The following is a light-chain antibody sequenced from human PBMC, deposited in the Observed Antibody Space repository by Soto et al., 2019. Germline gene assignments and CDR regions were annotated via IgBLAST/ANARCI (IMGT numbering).Light chain of an antibody. Sequence: EIVLTQSPATLSLSAGERATLSCRASRSISSNLAWYQQKPGQAPRLLIHDAATRATGIPATFSGSGSGTDFTLTIISLQPEESAVYYCQQHSNSPITFGQGTKVDI. J-gene: IGKJ1*01. CDR3: QQHSNSPIT. CDR2: DAA. CDR1: RSISSN. V-gene: IGKV3-11*01.